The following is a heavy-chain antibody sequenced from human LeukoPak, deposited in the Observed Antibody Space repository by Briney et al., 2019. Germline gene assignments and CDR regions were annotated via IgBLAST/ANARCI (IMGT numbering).Heavy chain of an antibody. CDR3: ARGRTFDN. CDR1: GGSISSYY. J-gene: IGHJ4*02. CDR2: IYDRGST. Sequence: ETLSLTCTVSGGSISSYYWSWIRQPPGKGLEWIGNIYDRGSTKYNPSLKSRVTISVDTSKNQFSLRLSSVTAADTAVYYCARGRTFDNWGREPWSPSPQ. V-gene: IGHV4-59*01.